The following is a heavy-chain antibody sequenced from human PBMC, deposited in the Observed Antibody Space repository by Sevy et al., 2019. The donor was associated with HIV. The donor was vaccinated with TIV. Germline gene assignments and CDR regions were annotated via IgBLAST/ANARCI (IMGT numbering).Heavy chain of an antibody. CDR3: ASEGPSYYDRSGYYRFDY. D-gene: IGHD3-22*01. J-gene: IGHJ4*02. Sequence: SKTLSLTCSVSGGSISSYYWSWIRQPPGSGLEWIGSFYYSGKNIYSPSLKSRVTISVDTSKNQFSLKLRSVTAADTAVYYCASEGPSYYDRSGYYRFDYWGQGTLVTVSS. V-gene: IGHV4-59*01. CDR2: FYYSGKN. CDR1: GGSISSYY.